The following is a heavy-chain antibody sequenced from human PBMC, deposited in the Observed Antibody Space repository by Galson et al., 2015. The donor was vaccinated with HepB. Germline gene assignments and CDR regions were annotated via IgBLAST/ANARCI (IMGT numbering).Heavy chain of an antibody. D-gene: IGHD4-11*01. CDR2: IYSGGVT. CDR1: GFTVSSYY. J-gene: IGHJ6*02. Sequence: SLRLSCAASGFTVSSYYMNWVRQAPGKGLEWVSIIYSGGVTYYADSVKGRFTISRDHSKNTLYLQMNSLRTEDTAVYYCARDEYSLIPWNYHGMDVWGQGTTVTVSS. CDR3: ARDEYSLIPWNYHGMDV. V-gene: IGHV3-66*02.